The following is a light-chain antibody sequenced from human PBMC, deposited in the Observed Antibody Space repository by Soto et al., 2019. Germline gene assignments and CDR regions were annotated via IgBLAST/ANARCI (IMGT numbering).Light chain of an antibody. CDR2: DAS. V-gene: IGKV1-27*01. J-gene: IGKJ1*01. CDR3: QKFNGAPWT. Sequence: DIQMTQSPSSLSASVGDRVTITCRASQGITNYLAWYQQKPGKAPKLLIYDASTLQSGVPSRFTGSGSGTDFTLTINSLQPEDVATYYCQKFNGAPWTFGQGTKVEIK. CDR1: QGITNY.